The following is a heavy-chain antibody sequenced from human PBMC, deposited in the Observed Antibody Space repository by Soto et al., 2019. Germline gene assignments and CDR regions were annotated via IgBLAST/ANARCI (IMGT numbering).Heavy chain of an antibody. CDR3: AKAGLPHKARGYFDY. Sequence: GGSLRLSCAASGFTFSSYAMSWVRQAPGKGLEWVSAISGSGGSTYYADSVKGRLTISRDNSKNTLYLQMSSLRAEDTAVYYCAKAGLPHKARGYFDYWGQGTLVTVSS. J-gene: IGHJ4*02. CDR2: ISGSGGST. V-gene: IGHV3-23*01. CDR1: GFTFSSYA.